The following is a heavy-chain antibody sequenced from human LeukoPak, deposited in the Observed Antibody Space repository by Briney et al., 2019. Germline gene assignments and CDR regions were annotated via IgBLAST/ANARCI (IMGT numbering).Heavy chain of an antibody. CDR2: IYYSGST. CDR3: ARGGGIVGATPPRHFDY. Sequence: PSESLSLTCTVSGGSLSSYYWSWVRQPPGKGLEWVGSIYYSGSTNYNPSLKSRVTISVDTSKTQFSLKLGSVTAADAAVYYCARGGGIVGATPPRHFDYWGQGTLVTVPS. V-gene: IGHV4-59*01. J-gene: IGHJ4*02. D-gene: IGHD1-26*01. CDR1: GGSLSSYY.